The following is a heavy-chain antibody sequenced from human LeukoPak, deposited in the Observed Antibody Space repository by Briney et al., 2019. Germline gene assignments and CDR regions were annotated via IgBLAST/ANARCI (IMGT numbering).Heavy chain of an antibody. CDR1: GYSFTSYW. J-gene: IGHJ4*02. Sequence: GESLKISCKGSGYSFTSYWIGWVRQMPGKGLKWMGIIYPGDSDARYSPSFQGQVTISADKSICTAYPQWSSLKASDTAMYYCARRRDLYSGSYYPFDYWGQGTLVTVSS. D-gene: IGHD1-26*01. V-gene: IGHV5-51*01. CDR3: ARRRDLYSGSYYPFDY. CDR2: IYPGDSDA.